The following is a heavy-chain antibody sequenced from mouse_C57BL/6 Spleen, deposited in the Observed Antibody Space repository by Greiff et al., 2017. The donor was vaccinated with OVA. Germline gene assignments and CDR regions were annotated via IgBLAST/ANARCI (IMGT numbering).Heavy chain of an antibody. V-gene: IGHV1-50*01. CDR3: ARRGALWGFAY. D-gene: IGHD1-1*02. CDR1: GYTFTSYW. Sequence: QVQLQQPGAELVKPGASVKLSCKASGYTFTSYWMQWVKQRPGQGLEWIGEIDPSDSYTNYNQKFKGKATLTVDTSSSTAYMQLSSLTSEDSAVYYCARRGALWGFAYWGQGTLVTVSA. CDR2: IDPSDSYT. J-gene: IGHJ3*01.